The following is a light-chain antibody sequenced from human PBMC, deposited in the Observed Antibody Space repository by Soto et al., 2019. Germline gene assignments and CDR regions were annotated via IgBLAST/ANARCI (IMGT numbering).Light chain of an antibody. Sequence: EIVLTQSPGTLSLSPGERATLSCRASQNIIRSYLAWYQQKPGQAPRLLIYGASSRATGIPDRFSGSGSETDFTLTSSRLEPEDFAVYYCQQYGSSLRTFGQGTKVEIK. J-gene: IGKJ1*01. CDR1: QNIIRSY. CDR2: GAS. CDR3: QQYGSSLRT. V-gene: IGKV3-20*01.